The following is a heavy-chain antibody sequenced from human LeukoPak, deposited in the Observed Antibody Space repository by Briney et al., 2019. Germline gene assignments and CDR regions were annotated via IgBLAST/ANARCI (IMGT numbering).Heavy chain of an antibody. Sequence: PSETLSLTCAVYGGSFSGYYWSWIRQPPGKGLEWIGEINHSGSTNYNPSLKSRVTISVDTSENQFSLKLNSMTAADTAVYCCARTTPNGSLDYWGQGTLVTVSS. J-gene: IGHJ4*02. D-gene: IGHD5-24*01. CDR2: INHSGST. CDR1: GGSFSGYY. V-gene: IGHV4-34*01. CDR3: ARTTPNGSLDY.